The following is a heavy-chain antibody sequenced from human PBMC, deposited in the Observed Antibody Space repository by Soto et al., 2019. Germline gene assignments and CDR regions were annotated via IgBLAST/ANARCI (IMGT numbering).Heavy chain of an antibody. V-gene: IGHV1-18*01. CDR3: ARGFSGYCTNGVCYQLDY. CDR1: GYTFTSYG. Sequence: ASVKVSCKASGYTFTSYGISWVRQAPGQGLEWMGWISAYNGNTNYAQKLQGRVTMTTDTSTSTAYMELRSLRSDDTAVYYSARGFSGYCTNGVCYQLDYWGQGTLVTV. CDR2: ISAYNGNT. D-gene: IGHD2-8*01. J-gene: IGHJ4*02.